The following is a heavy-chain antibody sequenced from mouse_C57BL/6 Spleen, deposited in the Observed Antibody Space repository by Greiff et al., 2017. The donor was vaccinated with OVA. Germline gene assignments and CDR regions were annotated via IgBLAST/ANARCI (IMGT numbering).Heavy chain of an antibody. V-gene: IGHV1-82*01. CDR3: ARKDWGFDY. J-gene: IGHJ2*01. CDR1: GYAFSSSW. Sequence: VQGVESGPELVKPGASVKISCKASGYAFSSSWMNWVKQRPGKGLEWIGRIYPGDGDTNYNGKFKGKATLTADKSSSTAYMQLSSLTSEDSAVYFCARKDWGFDYWGQGTTLTVSS. D-gene: IGHD4-1*01. CDR2: IYPGDGDT.